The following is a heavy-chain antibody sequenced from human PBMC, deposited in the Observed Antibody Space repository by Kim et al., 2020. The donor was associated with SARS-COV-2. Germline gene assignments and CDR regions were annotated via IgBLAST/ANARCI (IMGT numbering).Heavy chain of an antibody. CDR3: ARSDREIDY. V-gene: IGHV1-46*01. J-gene: IGHJ4*02. CDR2: ST. Sequence: STSYAQKFQGRVTMTRDTSTSTVYMELSSLRSEDTAVYYCARSDREIDYWGQGTLVTVSS. D-gene: IGHD2-21*02.